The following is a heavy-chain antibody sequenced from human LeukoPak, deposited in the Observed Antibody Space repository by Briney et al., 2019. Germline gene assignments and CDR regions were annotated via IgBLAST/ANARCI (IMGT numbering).Heavy chain of an antibody. V-gene: IGHV4-59*01. J-gene: IGHJ4*02. Sequence: SETLSLTCTAPGGSINSGYWSWIRQPPGKGLEWIGLLYPSGSTNYNSSLKSRVTISVDTSRTQFSLKLSSMTAADTAVYYCAGGHYPLEYWGQGTLVTVSS. D-gene: IGHD1-26*01. CDR2: LYPSGST. CDR1: GGSINSGY. CDR3: AGGHYPLEY.